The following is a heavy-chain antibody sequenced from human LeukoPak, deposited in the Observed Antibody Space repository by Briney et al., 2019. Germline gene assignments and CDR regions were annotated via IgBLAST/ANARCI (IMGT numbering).Heavy chain of an antibody. J-gene: IGHJ6*03. V-gene: IGHV1-46*01. D-gene: IGHD3-3*01. CDR3: AREIKIWSGYYMDV. Sequence: GASVKVSCKASGYTFTSYYMHWVRQAPGQGLEWMGVINPSGGTTSYAQKFQGRVTMTRDMFTSTVYMELSSLRSEDTAAYYCAREIKIWSGYYMDVWGKGTTVTVSS. CDR1: GYTFTSYY. CDR2: INPSGGTT.